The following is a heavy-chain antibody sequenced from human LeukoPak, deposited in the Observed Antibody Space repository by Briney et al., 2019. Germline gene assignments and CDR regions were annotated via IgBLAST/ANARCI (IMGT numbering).Heavy chain of an antibody. D-gene: IGHD1-14*01. J-gene: IGHJ5*01. CDR1: GFIFSDYA. CDR3: VKHLLTTETVLLDS. V-gene: IGHV3-64D*06. Sequence: GGSLRLSCSASGFIFSDYAMRWVRQAPGKGLEYISAISSDGDRTFFTDSVKGRFTMSRDNSKNMLFLQMSSLRFDDTAVYYCVKHLLTTETVLLDSSGHGTLVTVSS. CDR2: ISSDGDRT.